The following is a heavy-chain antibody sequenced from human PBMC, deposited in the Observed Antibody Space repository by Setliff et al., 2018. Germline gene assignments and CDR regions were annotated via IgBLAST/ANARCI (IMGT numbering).Heavy chain of an antibody. CDR1: GGSISSGSYY. CDR3: AISTIFGVVSPTPDAFDI. D-gene: IGHD3-3*01. CDR2: IYTSGST. Sequence: PSETLSLTCTVSGGSISSGSYYWSWIRQPAGKGLEWIGHIYTSGSTNYNPSLKSRVTISVDTSKNQFSLRLSSVTAADTAVYYCAISTIFGVVSPTPDAFDIWGQGTMVTVSS. J-gene: IGHJ3*02. V-gene: IGHV4-61*09.